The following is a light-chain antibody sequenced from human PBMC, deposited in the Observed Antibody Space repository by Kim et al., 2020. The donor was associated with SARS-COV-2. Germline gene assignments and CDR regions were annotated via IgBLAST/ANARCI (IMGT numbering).Light chain of an antibody. Sequence: QSVLTQPPSASGTLGQRVSISCSGSSSNIGNNAVNWYQQLPGTAPKLLIYSNDQRPSGVPARFSGSKSGTSASLAISGLQSEDEADYYCTSWDDSLNGHVVFGGWTQLSVL. J-gene: IGLJ2*01. CDR3: TSWDDSLNGHVV. CDR2: SND. CDR1: SSNIGNNA. V-gene: IGLV1-44*01.